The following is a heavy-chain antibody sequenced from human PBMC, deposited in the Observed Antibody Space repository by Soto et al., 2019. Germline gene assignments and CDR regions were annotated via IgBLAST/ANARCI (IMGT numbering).Heavy chain of an antibody. Sequence: SGGSLRLSCAASGFTFSNSGMHWVRQAPGKGLEWVAVIWHDGNNKFYADSVKGRFTISRDNSKKTLYLQMNSLRAEDTAFYYCASAGINLSFDYWGQGTLVTVSS. CDR1: GFTFSNSG. CDR3: ASAGINLSFDY. V-gene: IGHV3-33*01. J-gene: IGHJ4*02. CDR2: IWHDGNNK.